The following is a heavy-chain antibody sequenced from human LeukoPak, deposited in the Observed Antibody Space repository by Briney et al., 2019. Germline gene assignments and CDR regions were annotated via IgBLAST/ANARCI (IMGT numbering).Heavy chain of an antibody. D-gene: IGHD6-19*01. J-gene: IGHJ4*02. CDR3: ARRYDSGWYDY. V-gene: IGHV4-39*01. CDR2: IYYSGST. Sequence: SETLSLTCTVSGGSISSSSYYWGWIRQPPGKGLEWIGSIYYSGSTYYNPSLKSRVTISVDTSKNQFSLKLSSVTAADTAVYYCARRYDSGWYDYWGQGILVTVSS. CDR1: GGSISSSSYY.